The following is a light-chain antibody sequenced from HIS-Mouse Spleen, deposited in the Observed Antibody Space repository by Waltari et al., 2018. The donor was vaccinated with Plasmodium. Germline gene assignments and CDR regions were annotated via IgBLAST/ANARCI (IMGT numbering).Light chain of an antibody. CDR3: SSYAGSNNLV. J-gene: IGLJ2*01. Sequence: QSALTQPPSASGSPAQSVTTSCTGTSSNVGGYTYVSWYQQHPGKAPKLMIYEVSKRPSGVPERFSGSKSGNTASLTVSGLQAEDEADYYCSSYAGSNNLVFGGGTKLTVL. V-gene: IGLV2-8*01. CDR1: SSNVGGYTY. CDR2: EVS.